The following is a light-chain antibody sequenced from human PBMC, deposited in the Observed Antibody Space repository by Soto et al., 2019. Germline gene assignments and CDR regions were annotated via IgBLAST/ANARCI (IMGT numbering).Light chain of an antibody. CDR1: QSVSTNY. CDR2: GAS. V-gene: IGKV3-20*01. Sequence: EIVLTQSPGTLSLSPGERATLSCRASQSVSTNYLAWYQQKPGQAPRLLIYGASSRATGIPDRFSGSGSGTDFTLTISRLEPEDFAVYYCQQYVSSLYTFGQGTKLEIK. CDR3: QQYVSSLYT. J-gene: IGKJ2*01.